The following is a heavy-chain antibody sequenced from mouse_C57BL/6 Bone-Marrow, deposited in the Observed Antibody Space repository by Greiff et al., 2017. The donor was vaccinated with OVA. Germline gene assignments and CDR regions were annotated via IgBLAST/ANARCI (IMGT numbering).Heavy chain of an antibody. J-gene: IGHJ3*01. Sequence: EMKLMESGGGLVKPGGSLKLSCAASGFPFSDYGMHWVRQAPEKGLEWVAYISSGSSTIYYADTVKGRFTISRDNAKNTLFLQMTSRRSEDTAMYYCARPIYDGYSGGFAYWGQGTLGTVSA. V-gene: IGHV5-17*01. CDR2: ISSGSSTI. D-gene: IGHD2-3*01. CDR3: ARPIYDGYSGGFAY. CDR1: GFPFSDYG.